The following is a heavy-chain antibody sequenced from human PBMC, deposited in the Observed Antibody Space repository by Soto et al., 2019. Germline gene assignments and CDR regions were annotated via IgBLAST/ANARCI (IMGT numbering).Heavy chain of an antibody. J-gene: IGHJ4*02. D-gene: IGHD5-18*01. CDR2: T. Sequence: TGYAQKVQGRVTMTRDTSTSTVYMELSSLRSEDTAVYYCARGEYSYGMPYYFDYWGQGTLVTVSS. CDR3: ARGEYSYGMPYYFDY. V-gene: IGHV1-46*01.